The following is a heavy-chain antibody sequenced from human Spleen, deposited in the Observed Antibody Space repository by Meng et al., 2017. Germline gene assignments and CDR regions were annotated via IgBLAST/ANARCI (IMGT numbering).Heavy chain of an antibody. CDR3: VRSSGWVRTGFDP. V-gene: IGHV4-39*01. Sequence: HPQLQESGPGLVKPSEALSLTCSVSGGAISPGGYSWGWIRQPPGKGLEWSGSIGHGGFTYYTPSLKSRVTVSIDTSRNQFSLWLTSVTAADTAVYYCVRSSGWVRTGFDPWGQGTLVTVSS. CDR1: GGAISPGGYS. D-gene: IGHD6-19*01. J-gene: IGHJ5*02. CDR2: IGHGGFT.